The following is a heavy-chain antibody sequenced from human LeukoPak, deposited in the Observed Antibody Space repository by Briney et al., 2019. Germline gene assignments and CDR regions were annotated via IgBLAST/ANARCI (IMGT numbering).Heavy chain of an antibody. Sequence: ASVKVSCKASGYTFTSYDINWVRQATGQGLEWMGWMNPNSGDTGYVQKFQGRVTVTRSTSISTAYMALSSLRSEDTAIYYCARGGFGSGSHFDYWGQGTLVTVSS. V-gene: IGHV1-8*01. CDR2: MNPNSGDT. CDR3: ARGGFGSGSHFDY. D-gene: IGHD3-10*01. J-gene: IGHJ4*02. CDR1: GYTFTSYD.